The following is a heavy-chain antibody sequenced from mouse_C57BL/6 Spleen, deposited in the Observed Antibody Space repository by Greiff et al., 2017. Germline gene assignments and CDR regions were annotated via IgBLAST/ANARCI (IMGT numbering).Heavy chain of an antibody. Sequence: VQLQQSGPELVKPGASVKISCKASGYSFTGYYMNWVKQSPEKSLEWIGEINPSTGGTTYNQKFKAKATLTVDKSSSTAYMQLKSLTSEDSAVYYCARAPEAMDYWGQGTSVTVSS. J-gene: IGHJ4*01. CDR3: ARAPEAMDY. V-gene: IGHV1-42*01. CDR1: GYSFTGYY. CDR2: INPSTGGT.